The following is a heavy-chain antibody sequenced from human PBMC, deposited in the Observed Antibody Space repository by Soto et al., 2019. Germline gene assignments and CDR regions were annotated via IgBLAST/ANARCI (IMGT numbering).Heavy chain of an antibody. V-gene: IGHV4-4*07. Sequence: QVQLQESGPGLVKPSETLSLTCSVSGGAISAFYWNWIRQSAGTGLEWIGRIYASGHTTYNPSLESRVSMSVDTSKHQFSRKLSSVSAADTAVYYCARSPSTSTIGSFDIWGQGRMVTVSS. CDR3: ARSPSTSTIGSFDI. D-gene: IGHD6-6*01. CDR1: GGAISAFY. J-gene: IGHJ3*02. CDR2: IYASGHT.